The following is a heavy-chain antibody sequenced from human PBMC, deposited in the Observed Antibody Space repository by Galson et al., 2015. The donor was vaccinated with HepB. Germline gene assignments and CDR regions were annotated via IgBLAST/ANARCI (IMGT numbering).Heavy chain of an antibody. V-gene: IGHV2-5*02. Sequence: PALVNPTQTLTLTCTFSGFSLSTSGVGVGWIRQPPGKALEWLALIYWDDDKRYSPSLKSRLTITKDTSKNQVVLTMTNMDPVDTATYYCAHGILPHYYDSSAGFDYWGQGTLVTVSS. CDR1: GFSLSTSGVG. CDR3: AHGILPHYYDSSAGFDY. CDR2: IYWDDDK. J-gene: IGHJ4*02. D-gene: IGHD3-22*01.